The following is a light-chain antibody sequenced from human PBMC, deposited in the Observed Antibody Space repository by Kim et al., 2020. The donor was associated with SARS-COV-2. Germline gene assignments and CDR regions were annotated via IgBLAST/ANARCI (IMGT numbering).Light chain of an antibody. CDR3: AAWDDSLTGWV. CDR2: RNS. CDR1: TSTIGSNY. V-gene: IGLV1-47*01. Sequence: GQRVTISCSGSTSTIGSNYVYWYQQLPGAAPKLLIYRNSQRPSGVPDRFSASKSGTSASLAISGLRSEDESDYYCAAWDDSLTGWVFGGGTQLTVL. J-gene: IGLJ3*02.